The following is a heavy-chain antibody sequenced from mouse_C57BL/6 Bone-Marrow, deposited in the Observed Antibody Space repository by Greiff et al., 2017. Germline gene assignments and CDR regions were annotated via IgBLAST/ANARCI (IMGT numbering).Heavy chain of an antibody. CDR1: GFSLTSYG. Sequence: QVQLKQSGPGLVAPSQSLSITCTVSGFSLTSYGVHWVRQPPGKGLEWLVVIWSDGSTTYNSALKSRLSISKDNSKSQVFLKMNRLQTDDTAMYYCARAPLTTVVATDAMDYWGQGTSVTVSA. D-gene: IGHD1-1*01. J-gene: IGHJ4*01. CDR3: ARAPLTTVVATDAMDY. CDR2: IWSDGST. V-gene: IGHV2-6*03.